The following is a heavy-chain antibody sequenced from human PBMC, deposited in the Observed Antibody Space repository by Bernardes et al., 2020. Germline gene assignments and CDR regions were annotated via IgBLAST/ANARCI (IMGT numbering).Heavy chain of an antibody. Sequence: SETLSLTCTVSGGSISSSSYYWGWIRQPPGKGLEWIGSIYYSGSTYYNPSLKSRVTISVDTSKNQFSLKLSSVTAADTAVYYCARTAPNSSSSMWEVLRPYNWFDPWGQGTLVTVSS. CDR2: IYYSGST. V-gene: IGHV4-39*01. CDR3: ARTAPNSSSSMWEVLRPYNWFDP. D-gene: IGHD6-6*01. CDR1: GGSISSSSYY. J-gene: IGHJ5*02.